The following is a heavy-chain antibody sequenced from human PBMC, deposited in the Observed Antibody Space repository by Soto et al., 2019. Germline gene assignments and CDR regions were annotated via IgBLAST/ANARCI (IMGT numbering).Heavy chain of an antibody. Sequence: QVQLQESGPGLVKPSGTLSLTCAVSGASISSSNWWSWVRQPPGKGLEWIGEIYHRGSTNHNPSLKSRVTISADKPRNQFSLKLTSVTAADTAVYYCARRWGEGRVDYWGQGTLVTVSS. CDR3: ARRWGEGRVDY. J-gene: IGHJ4*02. CDR2: IYHRGST. CDR1: GASISSSNW. V-gene: IGHV4-4*02. D-gene: IGHD3-10*01.